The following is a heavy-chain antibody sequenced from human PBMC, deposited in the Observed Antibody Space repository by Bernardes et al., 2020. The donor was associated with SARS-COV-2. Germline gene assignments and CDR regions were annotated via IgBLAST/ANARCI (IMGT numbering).Heavy chain of an antibody. CDR1: GDSISGYY. CDR2: IYYSGGT. V-gene: IGHV4-59*01. CDR3: AREMGGYPPPFDQ. Sequence: SETLSLTCTVSGDSISGYYWSWIRQPPGKGLEWIGFIYYSGGTNYNPSLGSRVTMSVDTSRNHLSLNLSSVTAADTAVYYCAREMGGYPPPFDQWGQGTLVTVSS. J-gene: IGHJ4*02. D-gene: IGHD1-26*01.